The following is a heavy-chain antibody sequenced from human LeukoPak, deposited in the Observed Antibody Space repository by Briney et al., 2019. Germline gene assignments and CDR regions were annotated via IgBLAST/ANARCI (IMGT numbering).Heavy chain of an antibody. CDR3: ARDRYYYDSSGYYAFDY. CDR2: INPSGGST. CDR1: GYTFTSYY. J-gene: IGHJ4*02. D-gene: IGHD3-22*01. V-gene: IGHV1-46*01. Sequence: GASVKVSCKASGYTFTSYYMHWVRQAPGQGLEWMGIINPSGGSTSYAQKFQGRVTITADESTSTAYMELSSLRPEDTAVYYCARDRYYYDSSGYYAFDYWGQGTLVTVSS.